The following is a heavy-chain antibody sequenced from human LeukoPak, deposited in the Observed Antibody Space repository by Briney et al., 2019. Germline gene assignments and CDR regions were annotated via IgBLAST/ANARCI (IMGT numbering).Heavy chain of an antibody. Sequence: SETLSLTCTVSGYSISSGYYWGWIRQPPGKGLEWIGSIYHSGSTYYNPSLKSRVTISVDTSKNQFSLKLSSVTAADTAVYYCASRIRRNYYGSGSYWGQGTLVTVSS. CDR1: GYSISSGYY. CDR3: ASRIRRNYYGSGSY. D-gene: IGHD3-10*01. V-gene: IGHV4-38-2*02. J-gene: IGHJ4*02. CDR2: IYHSGST.